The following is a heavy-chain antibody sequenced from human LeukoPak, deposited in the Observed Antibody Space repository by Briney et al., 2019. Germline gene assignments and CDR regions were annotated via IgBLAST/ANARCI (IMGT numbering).Heavy chain of an antibody. CDR1: GGTFSSYA. Sequence: SVNVSCKASGGTFSSYAISWVRQAPGQAPEWVGRIIPILCISNYAQKFQGRVTITADKSTSTAYMELSSLRSEDTAVYYCAREGTMVRGEDYGMDVWGQGTTVTVSS. J-gene: IGHJ6*02. D-gene: IGHD3-10*01. CDR3: AREGTMVRGEDYGMDV. V-gene: IGHV1-69*04. CDR2: IIPILCIS.